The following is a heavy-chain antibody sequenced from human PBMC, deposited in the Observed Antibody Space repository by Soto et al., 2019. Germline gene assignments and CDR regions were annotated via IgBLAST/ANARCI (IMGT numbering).Heavy chain of an antibody. Sequence: GGALRLSCAASGFTFSSYAMSLVRPAPGKGLEWVSAISGSGGSTYYADSVKGRFTISRDNSKNTLYLQMNSLRAEDTAVYYCAKDQVVAATRYGMDVWGQGTTVTVSS. J-gene: IGHJ6*02. CDR2: ISGSGGST. CDR1: GFTFSSYA. V-gene: IGHV3-23*01. D-gene: IGHD2-15*01. CDR3: AKDQVVAATRYGMDV.